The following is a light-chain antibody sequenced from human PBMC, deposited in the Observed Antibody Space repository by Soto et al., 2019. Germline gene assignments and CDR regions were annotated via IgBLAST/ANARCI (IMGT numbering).Light chain of an antibody. Sequence: EIVMTQSPATLSVSPGEKVTLSCRASQSVSNNLAWYQQKPGQAPSLLMYGVSTRATGIPARFSGSGSGTEFTLTISSLQSEDFAVYSCQQYNRWPPWTFGQGTKVEIK. CDR1: QSVSNN. V-gene: IGKV3-15*01. J-gene: IGKJ1*01. CDR3: QQYNRWPPWT. CDR2: GVS.